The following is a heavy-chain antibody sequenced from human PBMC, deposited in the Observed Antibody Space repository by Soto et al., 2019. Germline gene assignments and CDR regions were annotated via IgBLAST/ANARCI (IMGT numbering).Heavy chain of an antibody. D-gene: IGHD3-3*01. CDR1: GYTFTSYY. J-gene: IGHJ5*02. Sequence: ASVKVSCKASGYTFTSYYMHWVRQAPGQGLEWMGIINPSGGSTSYAQKFQGRVTMTRDTSTSTVYMELSSLRSEDKAVYYCARAGYDFWSGYSNWFDPWGQGTLVTVSS. V-gene: IGHV1-46*01. CDR3: ARAGYDFWSGYSNWFDP. CDR2: INPSGGST.